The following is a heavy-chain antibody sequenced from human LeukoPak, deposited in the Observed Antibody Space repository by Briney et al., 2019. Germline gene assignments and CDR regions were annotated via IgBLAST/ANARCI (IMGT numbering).Heavy chain of an antibody. Sequence: GSSVKVSCKASGGTFSSYAISWVRQAPGQGLEWMGGIIPIFSTANYALKFQGRVTITTDESTSTAYMELSSLRSEDTAVYYRARAGIAARGDNYYMDVWGKGTTVTVSS. CDR1: GGTFSSYA. V-gene: IGHV1-69*05. CDR2: IIPIFSTA. J-gene: IGHJ6*03. CDR3: ARAGIAARGDNYYMDV. D-gene: IGHD6-13*01.